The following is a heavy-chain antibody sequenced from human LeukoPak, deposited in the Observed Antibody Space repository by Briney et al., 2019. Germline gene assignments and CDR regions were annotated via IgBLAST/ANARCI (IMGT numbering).Heavy chain of an antibody. CDR2: INWNSDSR. J-gene: IGHJ4*02. Sequence: GGSLRLSCAAAGFTFSSYGMSWVRQAPGKGLEWVSGINWNSDSRGYADSVKGRFTISRDNAKNSLYLQMNCLRAEDTALYYCAKSSGYSSANYFDYWGQGTLVTVSS. CDR1: GFTFSSYG. CDR3: AKSSGYSSANYFDY. V-gene: IGHV3-9*01. D-gene: IGHD6-19*01.